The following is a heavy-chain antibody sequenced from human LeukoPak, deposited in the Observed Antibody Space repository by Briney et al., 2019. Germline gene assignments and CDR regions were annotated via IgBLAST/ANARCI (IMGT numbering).Heavy chain of an antibody. CDR2: IYPGDSHT. CDR3: ARSDSYSFDY. CDR1: GYTFTIYW. V-gene: IGHV5-51*01. J-gene: IGHJ4*02. Sequence: GESLKISCKTSGYTFTIYWIGWVRQMPGKGLEWVGIIYPGDSHTRYSPSFQGQVTISADKSISTSYLRWSSLKASDTAIFYCARSDSYSFDYWGQGTLVTVSS.